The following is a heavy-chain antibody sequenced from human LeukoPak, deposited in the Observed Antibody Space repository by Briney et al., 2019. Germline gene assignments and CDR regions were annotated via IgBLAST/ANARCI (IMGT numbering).Heavy chain of an antibody. J-gene: IGHJ3*02. V-gene: IGHV3-30*04. CDR1: GFTFSNYA. CDR3: AKSFLSWEILRFLEGGAFDI. CDR2: ISYDGSNK. Sequence: GRSLRLSCAVSGFTFSNYAMNWVRQAPGKGLEWVTVISYDGSNKYYADSVKGRFTISRDNSKNTLYLQMNSLRAEDTAVYYCAKSFLSWEILRFLEGGAFDIWGQGTMVTVSS. D-gene: IGHD3-3*01.